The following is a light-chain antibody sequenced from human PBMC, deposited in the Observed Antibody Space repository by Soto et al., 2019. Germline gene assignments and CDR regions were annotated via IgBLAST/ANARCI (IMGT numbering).Light chain of an antibody. CDR1: QTISTY. V-gene: IGKV1-39*01. Sequence: DTQMTQSPSSLSASVGDRVTITCLASQTISTYLNWYQQKPGKAPRLLIYDASSLLSGVPSRFSGSGSGTDFTLTIASLQPEDFSTYYCHQSDSTPYTFGQGTKV. CDR2: DAS. J-gene: IGKJ2*01. CDR3: HQSDSTPYT.